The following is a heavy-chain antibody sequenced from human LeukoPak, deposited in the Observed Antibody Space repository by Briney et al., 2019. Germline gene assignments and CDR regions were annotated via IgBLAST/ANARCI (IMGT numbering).Heavy chain of an antibody. V-gene: IGHV2-5*02. CDR2: IYWDDNK. J-gene: IGHJ6*03. Sequence: SGPTLVKPTQTLTLTCTFSGFSLSTSGVGVGWIRQPPGKALEWLAFIYWDDNKLYSPSLKSRLTITKDTSKNQVVLTMTNMDPVDTATYYCAHLLSERYFDWLLKETNYYFYMDVWGKGATVTVSS. CDR3: AHLLSERYFDWLLKETNYYFYMDV. D-gene: IGHD3-9*01. CDR1: GFSLSTSGVG.